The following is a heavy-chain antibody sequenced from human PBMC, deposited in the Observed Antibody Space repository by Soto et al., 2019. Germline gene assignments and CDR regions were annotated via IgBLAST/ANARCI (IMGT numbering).Heavy chain of an antibody. CDR1: GFTFSSYA. CDR2: ITGSGGST. Sequence: EVQLLESGGGLVQPGGSLRLSCAASGFTFSSYAMSWVRQAPGKGLAWVSAITGSGGSTYYADSVKGRFTISRYKSKNTRYLPMNSLRAEDTDVYYCAKEFSSWLDAFDIWGQGTMVTVSS. CDR3: AKEFSSWLDAFDI. D-gene: IGHD6-13*01. J-gene: IGHJ3*02. V-gene: IGHV3-23*01.